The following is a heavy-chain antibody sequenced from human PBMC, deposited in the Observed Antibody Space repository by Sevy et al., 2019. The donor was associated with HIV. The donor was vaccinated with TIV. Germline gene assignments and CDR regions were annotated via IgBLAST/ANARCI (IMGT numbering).Heavy chain of an antibody. V-gene: IGHV4-59*13. Sequence: SETLSLTCTVSGGSISSYYWSWIRQPPGKGLEWIGYIYYSGSTNYNPSLKSRVTISVDTSKNQFSLKLSSVTAADTAVYYCARVSGEMATTNFDYWGQRTLVTVSS. CDR1: GGSISSYY. CDR2: IYYSGST. CDR3: ARVSGEMATTNFDY. D-gene: IGHD1-1*01. J-gene: IGHJ4*02.